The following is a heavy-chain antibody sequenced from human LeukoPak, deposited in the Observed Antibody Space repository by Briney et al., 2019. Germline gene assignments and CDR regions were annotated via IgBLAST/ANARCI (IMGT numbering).Heavy chain of an antibody. Sequence: PGGSLRLSCAASRFTFSSYAMNWVRQAPGKGLEWVSSITSVSSYKYYADSVKGRFTISRDNAKNSLFLQMNSLRAEDTAIYYCARDPTADDYWGQGTLVTVSS. J-gene: IGHJ4*02. D-gene: IGHD2-2*01. CDR2: ITSVSSYK. V-gene: IGHV3-21*01. CDR1: RFTFSSYA. CDR3: ARDPTADDY.